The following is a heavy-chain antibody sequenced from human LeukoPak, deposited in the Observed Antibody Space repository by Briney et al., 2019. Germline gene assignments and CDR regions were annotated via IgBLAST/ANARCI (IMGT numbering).Heavy chain of an antibody. CDR2: IWYDGSNK. D-gene: IGHD2-15*01. CDR1: GFTFSSYG. CDR3: TVRDEYCSGGSCYRDYYYYGMDV. V-gene: IGHV3-33*01. Sequence: GGSLRLSCAASGFTFSSYGMHWVRQAPGKGLEWVAVIWYDGSNKYYADCVKGRFTISRDNSKNTLYLQMNSLRAEDTAVYYCTVRDEYCSGGSCYRDYYYYGMDVWGKGTTVTVSS. J-gene: IGHJ6*04.